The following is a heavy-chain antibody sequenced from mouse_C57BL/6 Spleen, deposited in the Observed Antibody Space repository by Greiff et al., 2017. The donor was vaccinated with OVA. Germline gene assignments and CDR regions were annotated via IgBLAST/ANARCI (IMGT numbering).Heavy chain of an antibody. CDR3: ARGGGSSPYYFDD. D-gene: IGHD1-1*01. Sequence: QVQLQQSGAELVRPGTSVKVSCKASGYAFTNYLIEWVKQRPGQGLEWIGVINPGRGGTNYNEKFKGKATLTADKSCSAAFMQLSSLTSEDSAVYFCARGGGSSPYYFDDWGKGTTLTVSS. CDR1: GYAFTNYL. CDR2: INPGRGGT. J-gene: IGHJ2*01. V-gene: IGHV1-54*01.